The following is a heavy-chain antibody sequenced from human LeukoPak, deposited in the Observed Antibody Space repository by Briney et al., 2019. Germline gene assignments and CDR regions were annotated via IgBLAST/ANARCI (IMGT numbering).Heavy chain of an antibody. CDR2: ISTGGGGT. J-gene: IGHJ4*02. V-gene: IGHV3-23*01. CDR1: GFTFSSYG. CDR3: AKDRRENY. D-gene: IGHD1-26*01. Sequence: GGTLRLSCAASGFTFSSYGMSWVRQAPGKGLEWVSTISTGGGGTYYADSVKGRFTISRDNSKNTLYLQMNSLRADDTAVYYSAKDRRENYWGQGTLVTVSS.